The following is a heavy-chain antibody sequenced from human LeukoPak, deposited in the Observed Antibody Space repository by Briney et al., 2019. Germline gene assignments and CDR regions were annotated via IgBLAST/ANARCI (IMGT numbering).Heavy chain of an antibody. D-gene: IGHD2-8*01. Sequence: GGSLRLSCAASGFTFSFYYMSWVRQAPGKGLEWVANIKQDGGDKYHVDSVKGRFTISRDNAKNSLYLQMNNLRAEDTAVYYCARDGLTSSPFDVWGQGTLVTVSS. CDR3: ARDGLTSSPFDV. CDR2: IKQDGGDK. CDR1: GFTFSFYY. V-gene: IGHV3-7*01. J-gene: IGHJ4*02.